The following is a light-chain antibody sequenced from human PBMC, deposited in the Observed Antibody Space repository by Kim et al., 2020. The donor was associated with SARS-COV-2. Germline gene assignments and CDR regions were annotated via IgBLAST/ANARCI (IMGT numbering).Light chain of an antibody. V-gene: IGKV1-5*01. CDR1: QIISSW. CDR3: QQYNSYST. CDR2: DAS. J-gene: IGKJ1*01. Sequence: DIQMTQSPSTLSASVGDRVTITCRASQIISSWLAWYQQKPGKAPKLLIYDASSLESGVPSRFSGSGSGTEFTLTISSLQPDDFATYYCQQYNSYSTFCQGTKVDI.